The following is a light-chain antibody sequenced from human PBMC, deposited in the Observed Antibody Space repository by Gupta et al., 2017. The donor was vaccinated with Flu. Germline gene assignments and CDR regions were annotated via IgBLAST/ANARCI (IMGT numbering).Light chain of an antibody. J-gene: IGLJ2*01. Sequence: SYELTPPPSVSVSPGQTASITCYGDKLGDKFASWYQQKPGQSPVLVIYQDTKRPSGIPERFSGSNSGNTATLTISGTQAMDEADYYCQAWGSSTAVFGGGTKLSVL. V-gene: IGLV3-1*01. CDR1: KLGDKF. CDR3: QAWGSSTAV. CDR2: QDT.